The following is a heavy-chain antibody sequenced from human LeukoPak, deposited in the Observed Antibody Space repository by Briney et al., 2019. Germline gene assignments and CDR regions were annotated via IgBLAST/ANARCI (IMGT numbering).Heavy chain of an antibody. CDR3: ARGLTVGPDY. J-gene: IGHJ4*02. V-gene: IGHV4-34*01. D-gene: IGHD3-16*01. CDR2: ISHSGNT. Sequence: SETLSLTCAVYGGSFSGYYWSWIRQPPGKGLEWIGEISHSGNTNYNPSLKSRVTISADTSKNQFSLKLSSVTAADTAVYYCARGLTVGPDYWGQGTLVTVSS. CDR1: GGSFSGYY.